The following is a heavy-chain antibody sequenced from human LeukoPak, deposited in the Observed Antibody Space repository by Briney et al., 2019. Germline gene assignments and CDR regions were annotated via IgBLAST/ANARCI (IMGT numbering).Heavy chain of an antibody. J-gene: IGHJ4*02. CDR3: ARGILRFLEWLTNLHYFDY. D-gene: IGHD3-3*01. Sequence: ASVKVSCKASGYTFTSYDINWVRQATGQGLEWMGWMNPNSGNTDYAQKFQGRVTITRNTSISTAYMELSSLRSEDTAVYYCARGILRFLEWLTNLHYFDYWGQGTLVTVSS. CDR2: MNPNSGNT. CDR1: GYTFTSYD. V-gene: IGHV1-8*03.